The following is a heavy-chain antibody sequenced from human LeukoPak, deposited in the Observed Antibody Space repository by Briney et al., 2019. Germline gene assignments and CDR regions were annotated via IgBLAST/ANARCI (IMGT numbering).Heavy chain of an antibody. V-gene: IGHV5-51*01. CDR2: IYPGDSDT. D-gene: IGHD3-10*01. CDR1: GYSFTSYW. Sequence: GDSLKISCKGTGYSFTSYWIGWVRQMPGKGLEWMGIIYPGDSDTRYRPSFQGQVTISADKSISTAYLQWSSLKASDTAMYYCARQFYYGSGSYNYPYYFDYWGQGTLVTVSS. J-gene: IGHJ4*02. CDR3: ARQFYYGSGSYNYPYYFDY.